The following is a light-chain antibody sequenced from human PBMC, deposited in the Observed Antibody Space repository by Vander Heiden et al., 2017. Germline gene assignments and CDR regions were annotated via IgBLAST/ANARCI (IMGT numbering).Light chain of an antibody. J-gene: IGLJ2*01. V-gene: IGLV2-23*02. Sequence: QSALTQTASVSGSPGQSITISCTGTTSDVGSYNLVSWYQQHPGKAPKLLIYEVSERPSGISNRFSGSKSGNTASLTISGLQAEDEADYYCCSYTTSDTRVFGGGTKLTVL. CDR2: EVS. CDR3: CSYTTSDTRV. CDR1: TSDVGSYNL.